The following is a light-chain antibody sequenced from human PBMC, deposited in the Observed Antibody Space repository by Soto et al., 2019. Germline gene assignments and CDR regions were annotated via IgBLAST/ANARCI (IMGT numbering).Light chain of an antibody. J-gene: IGKJ2*01. Sequence: EIVMTQSPATLSVSPGERATLSCRASQSVSSNLAWYQQKPGQAPRLLIYGASTRATGIPARFSGSASGTEFTLTNGSLQSEDFAVYYCQQYNNWPPYTFGHGTKLEIK. CDR1: QSVSSN. V-gene: IGKV3-15*01. CDR3: QQYNNWPPYT. CDR2: GAS.